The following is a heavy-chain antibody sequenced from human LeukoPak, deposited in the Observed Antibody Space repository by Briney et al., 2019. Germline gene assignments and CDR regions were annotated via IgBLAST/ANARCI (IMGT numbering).Heavy chain of an antibody. D-gene: IGHD3-22*01. CDR1: GFTFSSYA. CDR2: ISSSSSYI. Sequence: PGGSLRLSCAASGFTFSSYAMSWVRQAPGKGLEWVSSISSSSSYIYYADSVKGRFTISRDNAKNSLYPQMNSLRAEDTAVYYCARDLWGYYDSSGYYYWTSAFDIWGQGTMVTVSS. J-gene: IGHJ3*02. CDR3: ARDLWGYYDSSGYYYWTSAFDI. V-gene: IGHV3-21*01.